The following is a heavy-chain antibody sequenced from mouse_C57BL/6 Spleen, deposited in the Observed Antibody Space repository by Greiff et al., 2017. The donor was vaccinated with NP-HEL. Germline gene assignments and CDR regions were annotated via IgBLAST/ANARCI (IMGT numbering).Heavy chain of an antibody. Sequence: VQLQQSGAELVKPGASVKLSCKASGYTFTSYWMQWVKQRPGQGLEWIGEIDPSDSYTNYNQKFKGKATLTVDTSSSTAYMQLSSLTSEDSAVYYCARPRYYYGSKDAMDYWGQGTSVTVSS. D-gene: IGHD1-1*01. J-gene: IGHJ4*01. CDR2: IDPSDSYT. CDR1: GYTFTSYW. CDR3: ARPRYYYGSKDAMDY. V-gene: IGHV1-50*01.